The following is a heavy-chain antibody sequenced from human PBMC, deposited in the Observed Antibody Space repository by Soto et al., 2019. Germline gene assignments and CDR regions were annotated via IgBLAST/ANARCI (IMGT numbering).Heavy chain of an antibody. CDR1: GGSIGSSFYY. CDR3: ARHVRGATWAYFDF. V-gene: IGHV4-39*01. D-gene: IGHD1-26*01. CDR2: IYYSGST. J-gene: IGHJ4*02. Sequence: PSETLSLTCIVSGGSIGSSFYYWGWIRQPPGMGLEWIGTIYYSGSTNYNPALQSRVTISIDTSKNQFSLNLSSVTAADTAVYYCARHVRGATWAYFDFWGQGTLVTVSS.